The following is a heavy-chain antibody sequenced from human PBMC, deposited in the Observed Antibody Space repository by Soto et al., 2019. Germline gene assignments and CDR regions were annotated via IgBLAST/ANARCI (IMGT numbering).Heavy chain of an antibody. J-gene: IGHJ6*03. V-gene: IGHV2-26*01. Sequence: VSGPTLVNPTETLTLTRTVSGFSLSNGKVGVSWIRQPPGKALEWLAHIFSNDEKSYRTSLKSRLTISEDTSKSKVVLTMTNVKPVDTATYYCARILFGRSVAGGYFYMDVWGKGTTVTVSS. CDR2: IFSNDEK. CDR3: ARILFGRSVAGGYFYMDV. D-gene: IGHD6-19*01. CDR1: GFSLSNGKVG.